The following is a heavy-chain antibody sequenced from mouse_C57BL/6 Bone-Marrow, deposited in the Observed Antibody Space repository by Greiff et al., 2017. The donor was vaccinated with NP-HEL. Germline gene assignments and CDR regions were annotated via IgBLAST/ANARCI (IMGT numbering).Heavy chain of an antibody. CDR3: ARDPHYGSSPYAMDY. J-gene: IGHJ4*01. V-gene: IGHV5-4*01. CDR1: GFTFSSYA. Sequence: AASGFTFSSYALSWVRQTPAKRLEWVATISDGGSYTYYPDNVKGRFTISRDNAKNTLYLQMRHLKSEDTAMYYCARDPHYGSSPYAMDYWGQGTSVTVSS. CDR2: ISDGGSYT. D-gene: IGHD1-1*01.